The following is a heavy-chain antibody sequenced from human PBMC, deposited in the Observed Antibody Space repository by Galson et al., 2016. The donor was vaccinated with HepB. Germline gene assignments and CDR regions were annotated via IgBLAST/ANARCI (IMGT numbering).Heavy chain of an antibody. CDR2: VHSSGST. Sequence: SETLSLTCTVSGGSISGYYWSLIRQPPGKGLEWVAYVHSSGSTNYNPSLRSRVTISVDTSKDQFSLKLNSVTAADTAVYYCARSPGRGKYFDLWGRGALVTVSS. CDR3: ARSPGRGKYFDL. CDR1: GGSISGYY. D-gene: IGHD2-8*02. V-gene: IGHV4-59*01. J-gene: IGHJ2*01.